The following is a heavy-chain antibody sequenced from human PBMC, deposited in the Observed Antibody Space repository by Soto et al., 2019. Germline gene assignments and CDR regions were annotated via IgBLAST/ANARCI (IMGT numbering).Heavy chain of an antibody. CDR2: IYYSGST. J-gene: IGHJ5*02. V-gene: IGHV4-61*01. CDR1: GGSVSSGSYY. Sequence: SETLSLTCTVSGGSVSSGSYYWSWIRQPPGKGLEWIGYIYYSGSTNYNPSLKSRVTISVDTSKNQFSLKLSSVTAADTAVYYCARSPRRITIFGVADNWFDPWGQGTMVTVSS. D-gene: IGHD3-3*01. CDR3: ARSPRRITIFGVADNWFDP.